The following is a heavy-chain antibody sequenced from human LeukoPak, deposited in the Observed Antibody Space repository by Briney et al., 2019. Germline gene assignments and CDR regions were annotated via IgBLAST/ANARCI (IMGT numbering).Heavy chain of an antibody. V-gene: IGHV1-18*01. CDR3: AIDGRFEYSHLYYFDY. Sequence: GASVKVSCKASGYTFNSYGITWVRQAPGQGLEWMAWISFYNGNRIYAQNFQGRVTLTTDKTTTTAYMELTSLRSDDTATYYCAIDGRFEYSHLYYFDYWGQGTLVTVSS. CDR2: ISFYNGNR. J-gene: IGHJ4*02. CDR1: GYTFNSYG. D-gene: IGHD6-6*01.